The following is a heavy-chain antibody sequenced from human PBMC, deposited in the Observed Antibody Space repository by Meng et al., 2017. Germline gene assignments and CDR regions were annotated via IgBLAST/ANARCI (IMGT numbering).Heavy chain of an antibody. CDR1: GYTFTSYY. CDR2: INPSGGST. V-gene: IGHV1-46*01. Sequence: ASVKVSCKASGYTFTSYYMHWVRQAPGQGLEWMGIINPSGGSTSYAQKFQGRVTMTRDTSTSTVYMELSSLRSEDTAVYYCARPNCSSTSCYYYYGMDVWGQGTTVTAP. D-gene: IGHD2-2*01. J-gene: IGHJ6*02. CDR3: ARPNCSSTSCYYYYGMDV.